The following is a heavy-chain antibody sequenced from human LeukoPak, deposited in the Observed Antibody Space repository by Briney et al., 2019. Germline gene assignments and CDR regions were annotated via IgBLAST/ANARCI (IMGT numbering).Heavy chain of an antibody. CDR3: ARVSPPRVAVANDWRSVVYYFDY. CDR1: GYTFTGYY. Sequence: PVASVKVSCKASGYTFTGYYMHWVRQAPGQGLEWMGWINPNSGGTNYAQKFQGRVTMTRDTSISIAYMELSRLRSDDTAVYYCARVSPPRVAVANDWRSVVYYFDYWGQGTLVTVSS. CDR2: INPNSGGT. V-gene: IGHV1-2*02. J-gene: IGHJ4*02. D-gene: IGHD6-19*01.